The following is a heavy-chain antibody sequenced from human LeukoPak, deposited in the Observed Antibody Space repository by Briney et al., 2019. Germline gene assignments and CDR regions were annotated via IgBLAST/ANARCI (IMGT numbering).Heavy chain of an antibody. J-gene: IGHJ4*02. Sequence: ASVKVSCKASGYSFTGYYMHWVRQAPGQGLEWMGWINPNSGDTGYAQQLQGRVTMTRDMSITTIYMELTRLRSDDTAFYYCARWDGYSSSPDYWGQGSLVTVSS. V-gene: IGHV1-2*02. CDR3: ARWDGYSSSPDY. CDR2: INPNSGDT. CDR1: GYSFTGYY. D-gene: IGHD6-13*01.